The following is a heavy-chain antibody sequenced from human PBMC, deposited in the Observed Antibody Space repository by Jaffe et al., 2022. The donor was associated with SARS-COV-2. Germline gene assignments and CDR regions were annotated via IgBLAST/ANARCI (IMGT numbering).Heavy chain of an antibody. D-gene: IGHD6-19*01. J-gene: IGHJ6*02. CDR3: TTASSAPGYYYYGMDV. CDR2: IKSKTDGGTT. CDR1: GFTFSNAW. V-gene: IGHV3-15*01. Sequence: EVQLVESGGGLVKPGGSLRLSCAASGFTFSNAWMSWVRQAPGKGLEWVGRIKSKTDGGTTDYAAPVKGRFTISRDDSKNTLYLQMNSLKTEDTAVYYCTTASSAPGYYYYGMDVWGQGTTVTVSS.